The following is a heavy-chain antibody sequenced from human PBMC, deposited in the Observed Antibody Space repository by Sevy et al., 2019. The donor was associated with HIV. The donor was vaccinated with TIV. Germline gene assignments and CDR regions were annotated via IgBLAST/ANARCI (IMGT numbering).Heavy chain of an antibody. V-gene: IGHV1-18*01. CDR1: GYTFTSYG. J-gene: IGHJ4*02. CDR2: ISAYNGNT. CDR3: ARDIDDYVWGSYPYYFDY. D-gene: IGHD3-16*02. Sequence: ASVKVSCKASGYTFTSYGISWVRQAPGQGLEWMGWISAYNGNTNYAQKLQGRVTMTTDTSTSTAYMELRSLRSDDTAVYYCARDIDDYVWGSYPYYFDYWGQGTLVTVSS.